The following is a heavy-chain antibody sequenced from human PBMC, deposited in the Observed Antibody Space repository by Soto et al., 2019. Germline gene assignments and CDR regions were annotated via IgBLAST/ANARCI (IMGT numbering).Heavy chain of an antibody. CDR3: AREADILNWFDP. CDR1: GFTFSSNA. V-gene: IGHV3-30*03. D-gene: IGHD3-9*01. J-gene: IGHJ5*02. CDR2: ISYDGSNK. Sequence: GGSLRLSCAASGFTFSSNAMHWVRQAPGKGLEWVAVISYDGSNKYYVDSVKGRFTISRDNSKNTLYLQMNSLRAEDTAVYYCAREADILNWFDPWGQGSLVTVSS.